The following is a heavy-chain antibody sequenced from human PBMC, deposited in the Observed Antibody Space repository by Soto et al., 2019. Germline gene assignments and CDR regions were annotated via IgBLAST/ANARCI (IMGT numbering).Heavy chain of an antibody. CDR1: GFTFSSYA. D-gene: IGHD6-6*01. V-gene: IGHV3-30-3*01. Sequence: GGSLRLSCAASGFTFSSYAMHWVRQAPGKGLEWVAVISYDGSNKYYADSVKGRFTISRDNSKNTLYLQMNSLRAEDTAVYYCARDRLSIAARPFSLTFDYWGQGTLVTVSS. CDR2: ISYDGSNK. CDR3: ARDRLSIAARPFSLTFDY. J-gene: IGHJ4*02.